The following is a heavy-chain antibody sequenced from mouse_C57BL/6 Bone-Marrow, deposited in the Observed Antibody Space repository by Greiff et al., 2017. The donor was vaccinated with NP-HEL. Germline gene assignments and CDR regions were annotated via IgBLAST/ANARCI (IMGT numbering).Heavy chain of an antibody. Sequence: QVQLKESGAELARPGASVTLSCQASGYPFPRSGLSWVKQRTGQGLEWIGEIYPRSGNTYYNEKFKGKATLTADKSSSTAYMELRSLTSEDSAVYFCARELTGTWGFAYWGQGTLVTVSA. CDR2: IYPRSGNT. D-gene: IGHD4-1*01. V-gene: IGHV1-81*01. CDR3: ARELTGTWGFAY. J-gene: IGHJ3*01. CDR1: GYPFPRSG.